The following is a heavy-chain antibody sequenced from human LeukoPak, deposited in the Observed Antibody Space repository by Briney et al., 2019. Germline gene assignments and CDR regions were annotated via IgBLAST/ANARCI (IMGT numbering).Heavy chain of an antibody. CDR2: IYHSGST. CDR3: ASGVWFGRTYAFDI. Sequence: SETLSLTCAVSGGSISSGGYSWSWIRQPPGKGLEWIGYIYHSGSTYYNPSLKSRVTISVDRSKNQFSLKLSSVTAADTAVYYCASGVWFGRTYAFDIWGQGTMVTVSS. V-gene: IGHV4-30-2*01. CDR1: GGSISSGGYS. D-gene: IGHD3-10*01. J-gene: IGHJ3*02.